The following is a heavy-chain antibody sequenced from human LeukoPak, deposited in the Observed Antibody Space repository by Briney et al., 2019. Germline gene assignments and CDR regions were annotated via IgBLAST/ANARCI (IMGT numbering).Heavy chain of an antibody. CDR3: ARRVVRGVRPFFFDY. CDR1: GGSFSGYY. Sequence: SETLSLTCAVYGGSFSGYYWSWIRQPPGKVLEWIGEINHSGSTNYNPSLKSRVTISVDTSKNQFSLKLSSVTAADTAVYYCARRVVRGVRPFFFDYWGQGTLVTVSS. V-gene: IGHV4-34*01. J-gene: IGHJ4*02. D-gene: IGHD3-10*01. CDR2: INHSGST.